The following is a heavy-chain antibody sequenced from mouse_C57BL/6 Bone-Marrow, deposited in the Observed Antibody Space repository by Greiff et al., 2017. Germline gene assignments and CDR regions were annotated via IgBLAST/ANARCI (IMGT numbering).Heavy chain of an antibody. D-gene: IGHD2-2*01. Sequence: VQLQQPGAELVKPGASVKLSCKASGYTFTSYWMHWVKQRPGQGLEWIGMIHPNSGSTNYNEKFKSKATLTVDKSSSTAYMQLSSLTSEDSAVXYCAREGSGSGYGWFAYWGQGTLVTVSA. CDR1: GYTFTSYW. J-gene: IGHJ3*01. V-gene: IGHV1-64*01. CDR2: IHPNSGST. CDR3: AREGSGSGYGWFAY.